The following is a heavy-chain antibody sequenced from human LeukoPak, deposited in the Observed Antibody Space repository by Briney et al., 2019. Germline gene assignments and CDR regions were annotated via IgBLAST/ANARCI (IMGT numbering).Heavy chain of an antibody. Sequence: AGRSLRLSCAATGFTFSHFGMHWVRQAPGKGLEWVAVIWYNGRNQYYRDSVKGRFTISRDNFKNTLHLQMNSLRVEDTAMYYCARVGMGYGMDVWGQGTTVTVSS. CDR1: GFTFSHFG. J-gene: IGHJ6*02. D-gene: IGHD1-26*01. CDR3: ARVGMGYGMDV. CDR2: IWYNGRNQ. V-gene: IGHV3-33*01.